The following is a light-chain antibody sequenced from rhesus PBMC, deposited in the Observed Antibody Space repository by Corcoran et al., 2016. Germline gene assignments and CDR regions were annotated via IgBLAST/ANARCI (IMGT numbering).Light chain of an antibody. CDR3: QQHNSYPLT. V-gene: IGKV1-28*02. CDR2: DES. Sequence: DIQMTQSPSSLSASVGDTVTITCRASQGIRSYLNWFQQKPGKAPKLLIYDESSLESGVPSRFSGSGSGTDFTLTISSLQPEDFAIYYCQQHNSYPLTFGPGTKLDIK. J-gene: IGKJ3*01. CDR1: QGIRSY.